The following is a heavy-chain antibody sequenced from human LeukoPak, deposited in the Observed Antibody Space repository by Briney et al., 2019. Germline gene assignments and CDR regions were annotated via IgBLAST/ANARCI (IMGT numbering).Heavy chain of an antibody. CDR1: GYTFTSYG. Sequence: ASVKVSCKASGYTFTSYGISWVRQAPGQGLEWMGWISVYNGNTNYAQKVQDRVTMTTDTSTSTAYMDLRSLRSDDTAVYYCARVGGYYFAPDYWGQGTLVTVSS. CDR2: ISVYNGNT. CDR3: ARVGGYYFAPDY. V-gene: IGHV1-18*01. J-gene: IGHJ4*02. D-gene: IGHD2-15*01.